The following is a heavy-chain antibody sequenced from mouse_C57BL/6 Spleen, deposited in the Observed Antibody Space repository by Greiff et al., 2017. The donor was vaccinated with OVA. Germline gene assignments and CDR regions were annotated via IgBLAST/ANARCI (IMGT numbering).Heavy chain of an antibody. J-gene: IGHJ1*03. CDR1: GFTFSDYY. V-gene: IGHV5-16*01. CDR3: ARGPTVGGGWYFGV. CDR2: INYDGSST. D-gene: IGHD1-1*01. Sequence: EVLLVESEGGLVQPGSSMKLSCTASGFTFSDYYMAWVRQVPDKGLEWVANINYDGSSTYYLDSLKSRFIISRDNAKNILYLQMSSLKSEDTATYYCARGPTVGGGWYFGVRGTGATVTV.